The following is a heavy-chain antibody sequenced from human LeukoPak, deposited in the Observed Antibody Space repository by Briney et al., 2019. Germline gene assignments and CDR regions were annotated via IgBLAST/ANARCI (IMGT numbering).Heavy chain of an antibody. Sequence: GGSLRLSCAASGFTFDDYAMHWVRQAPGKGLEWVSGISWNSGSIGYADSVKGRFTISRDNARNSLYLQMNSLRAEDMALYYCAKDMSQWLSRGDGMTFGYWGQGTLVTVSS. CDR1: GFTFDDYA. J-gene: IGHJ4*02. CDR3: AKDMSQWLSRGDGMTFGY. D-gene: IGHD6-19*01. V-gene: IGHV3-9*03. CDR2: ISWNSGSI.